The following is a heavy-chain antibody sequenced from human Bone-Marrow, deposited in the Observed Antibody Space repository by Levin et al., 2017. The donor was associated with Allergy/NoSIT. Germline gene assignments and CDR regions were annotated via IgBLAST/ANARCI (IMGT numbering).Heavy chain of an antibody. CDR3: AKDTSRGSGWDVRNYGMDV. J-gene: IGHJ6*02. CDR2: ISWNSGAI. D-gene: IGHD6-19*01. V-gene: IGHV3-9*01. CDR1: GFTFHDYA. Sequence: PGGSLRLSCAASGFTFHDYAMNWVRQAPGKGLEWVSSISWNSGAIDYADSVRGRFTISRDNAKNSLYLQMSSLRPDDTAFYYCAKDTSRGSGWDVRNYGMDVWGQGTTVTVS.